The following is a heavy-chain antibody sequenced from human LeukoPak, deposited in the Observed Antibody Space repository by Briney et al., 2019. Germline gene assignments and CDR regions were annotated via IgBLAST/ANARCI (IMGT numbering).Heavy chain of an antibody. Sequence: GGSLRLSCAASGFTFSNFAMTWVRQAPGKGLEWVSVVSGGGDITYYADSVKGRFTVSRDNSMNTLYLQMNSLRAEDTAVYYCAKDHTYGDYDYWGQGTLVTVSS. J-gene: IGHJ4*02. CDR3: AKDHTYGDYDY. CDR1: GFTFSNFA. D-gene: IGHD4-17*01. CDR2: VSGGGDIT. V-gene: IGHV3-23*01.